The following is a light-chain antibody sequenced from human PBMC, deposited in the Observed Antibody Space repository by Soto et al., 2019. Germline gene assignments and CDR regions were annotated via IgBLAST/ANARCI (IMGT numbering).Light chain of an antibody. Sequence: IVLTQSPATLSLWPGETAVLSCRASQTVSSYLSWYQHKPGQAPRLLIYDASKRAPGIPARFSGSGSGTDFNLSISSLEPEDFEVYYCQKRATTITFGQGTRLEIE. V-gene: IGKV3-11*01. CDR2: DAS. CDR3: QKRATTIT. CDR1: QTVSSY. J-gene: IGKJ5*01.